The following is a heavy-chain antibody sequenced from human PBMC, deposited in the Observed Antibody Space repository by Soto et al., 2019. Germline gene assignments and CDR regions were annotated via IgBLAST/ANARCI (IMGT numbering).Heavy chain of an antibody. D-gene: IGHD2-15*01. CDR2: IYYSGST. CDR3: ARLSIVVVVAATY. V-gene: IGHV4-39*01. J-gene: IGHJ4*02. CDR1: GGSISSSSYY. Sequence: QLQLQESGPGLVKPSETLSLTCTVSGGSISSSSYYWGWIRQPPGKGLEWIGSIYYSGSTYYNPSLKSRVTISVDTSKNQFSLKLSSVTAADTAVYYCARLSIVVVVAATYWGQGTLVTVSS.